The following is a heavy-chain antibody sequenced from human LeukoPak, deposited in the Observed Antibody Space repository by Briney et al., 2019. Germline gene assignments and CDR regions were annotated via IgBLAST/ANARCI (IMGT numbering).Heavy chain of an antibody. D-gene: IGHD3-10*01. CDR1: GFTFSSYS. J-gene: IGHJ4*02. Sequence: GSLRLSCAASGFTFSSYSMNWVRQAPGKGLEWVANIKQDGSEKYYVDSVKGRFTISRDNAKNSLYLQMNSLRAEDTAVYYCARENRGSGYFDYWGQGTLVTVSS. CDR2: IKQDGSEK. CDR3: ARENRGSGYFDY. V-gene: IGHV3-7*01.